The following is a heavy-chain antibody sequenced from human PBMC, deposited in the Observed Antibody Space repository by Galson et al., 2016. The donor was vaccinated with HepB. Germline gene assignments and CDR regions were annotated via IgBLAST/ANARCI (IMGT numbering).Heavy chain of an antibody. J-gene: IGHJ4*02. CDR3: AMNSGDFYPFDY. CDR1: GGTFSNYA. CDR2: IIHLFGAA. D-gene: IGHD1-26*01. V-gene: IGHV1-69*13. Sequence: SVKVSCKASGGTFSNYAISWVRQAPGQGLEWMGGIIHLFGAAKYAQKFQGRVTITADESTSTAYMELSSLRSEDTAVYYCAMNSGDFYPFDYWGQGTLVTVSS.